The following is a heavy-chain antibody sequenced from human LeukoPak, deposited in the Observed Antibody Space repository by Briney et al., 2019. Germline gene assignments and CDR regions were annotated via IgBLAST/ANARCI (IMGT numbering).Heavy chain of an antibody. Sequence: GGSLRLSCAASGFTFSSYGMHWVRQAPGKGLEWVAVISYDGSSEYYADSVKGRFTISRDNSKNTPYLQMNSLRAEDTAVYYCAKAPGLQLRVYFDYWGQGTLVTVSS. CDR3: AKAPGLQLRVYFDY. CDR1: GFTFSSYG. CDR2: ISYDGSSE. D-gene: IGHD5-24*01. V-gene: IGHV3-30*18. J-gene: IGHJ4*02.